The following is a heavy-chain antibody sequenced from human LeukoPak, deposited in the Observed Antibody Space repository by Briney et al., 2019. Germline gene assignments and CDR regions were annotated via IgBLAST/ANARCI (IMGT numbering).Heavy chain of an antibody. D-gene: IGHD3-9*01. CDR2: IYYSGST. Sequence: SQTLSLTCTVSGGSISSGDYYWGWIRQPPGKGLEWIGSIYYSGSTYYNPSLKSRVTISVDTSKNQFSLKLSSVTAADTAVYYCARVTTYYDILTGYSQRGYFDYWGQGTLVTVSS. V-gene: IGHV4-39*07. CDR1: GGSISSGDYY. J-gene: IGHJ4*02. CDR3: ARVTTYYDILTGYSQRGYFDY.